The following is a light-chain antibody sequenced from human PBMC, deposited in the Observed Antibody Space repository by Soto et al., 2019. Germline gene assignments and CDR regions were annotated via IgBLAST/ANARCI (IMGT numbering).Light chain of an antibody. Sequence: QSVLTQPPSASGSPGQSVTISCTGTSSDVGAYKYVSWYQQYPGKAPKLMIYGVSKRPSGVPDRFSGSKSGNTASLTVSGLQAEDEADYYCTSYVGSNIWVFGGGTQLTVL. CDR3: TSYVGSNIWV. CDR1: SSDVGAYKY. CDR2: GVS. J-gene: IGLJ3*02. V-gene: IGLV2-8*01.